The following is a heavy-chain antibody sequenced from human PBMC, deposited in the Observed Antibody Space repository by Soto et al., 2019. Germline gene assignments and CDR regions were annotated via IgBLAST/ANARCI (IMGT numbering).Heavy chain of an antibody. Sequence: QVQLVESGGGVVQPGRSLRLSCAASGFTFSSYGMHWVRQAPGKGLEWVAVISYDGSNKYNADSVKGRFTISRDNSKNTLYLQMNSLRAEDTAVYYCAKDRGSSSRYYYGMDVWGQGTTVTVSS. CDR2: ISYDGSNK. V-gene: IGHV3-30*18. J-gene: IGHJ6*02. CDR1: GFTFSSYG. CDR3: AKDRGSSSRYYYGMDV. D-gene: IGHD6-6*01.